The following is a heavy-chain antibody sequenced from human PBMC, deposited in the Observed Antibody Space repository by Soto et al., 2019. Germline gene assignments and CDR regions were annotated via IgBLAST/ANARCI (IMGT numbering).Heavy chain of an antibody. CDR3: XXXXXXXXXXXXXXXXXXXXXXX. CDR1: GFTFSNHE. J-gene: IGHJ4*02. V-gene: IGHV3-48*03. CDR2: XXXXXFTV. Sequence: DVQLVESGGDLVQPGGSLRLSCAASGFTFSNHEMNWVXXXPXXXXXXXXXXXXXXFTVYYADSVRGRFTISRDNAKTSLYLQMXSXXXXXTXXXXXXXXXXXXXXXXXXXXXXXXXXXXXGQGTLVTVSS.